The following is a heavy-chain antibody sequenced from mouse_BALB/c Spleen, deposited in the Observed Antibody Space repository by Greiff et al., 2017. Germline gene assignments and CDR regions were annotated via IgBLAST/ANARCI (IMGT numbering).Heavy chain of an antibody. CDR1: GSNIKDSY. CDR2: IDPANGYT. Sequence: EVQLQQSGAELVKPGASVKLSCTASGSNIKDSYMYWVKQRPEQGLEWIGKIDPANGYTKYDPKFQGKATITEDTSSNTAYLQLSSLTSEDTAIFCWARTDDGSYRYYDVWGEGSTVTVSS. CDR3: ARTDDGSYRYYDV. J-gene: IGHJ1*01. D-gene: IGHD1-1*02. V-gene: IGHV14-3*02.